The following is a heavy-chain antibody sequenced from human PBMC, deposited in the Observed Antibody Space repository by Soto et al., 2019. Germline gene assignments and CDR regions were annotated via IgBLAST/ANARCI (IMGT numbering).Heavy chain of an antibody. CDR3: AKARGAMVRGAAFYFDY. D-gene: IGHD3-10*01. J-gene: IGHJ4*02. CDR1: GFTFTIYA. V-gene: IGHV3-23*01. Sequence: GGSLRLSCAASGFTFTIYAMSWVRQAPGKGLEWVSAITGSGGSTYYADSVKGRFTISRDNSKNTLYLQMNSLRAEDTAVYYCAKARGAMVRGAAFYFDYWGQGTLVTVSS. CDR2: ITGSGGST.